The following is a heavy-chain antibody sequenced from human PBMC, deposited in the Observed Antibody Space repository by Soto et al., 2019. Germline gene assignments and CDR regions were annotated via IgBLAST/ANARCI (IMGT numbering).Heavy chain of an antibody. CDR2: IYYSGST. V-gene: IGHV4-61*01. CDR3: ARASGVGYCSGGSCPGGMDV. J-gene: IGHJ6*02. Sequence: PSETLSLTCTVSGGSVSSGSYYWSWIRQPPGKGLEWIGYIYYSGSTNYNPSLKSRVTISVDTSKNQFSLKLSSVTAADTAVYYCARASGVGYCSGGSCPGGMDVWGQGTTVTVSS. D-gene: IGHD2-15*01. CDR1: GGSVSSGSYY.